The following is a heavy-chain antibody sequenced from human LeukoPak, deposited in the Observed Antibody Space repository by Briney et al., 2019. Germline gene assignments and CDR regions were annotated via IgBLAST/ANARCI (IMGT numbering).Heavy chain of an antibody. Sequence: SETLSLTCTVSGGSINSGSYYWGWIRQPPGKGLEYIGSVYYSGSTYYNPSLKSRVTISVDTSNNQFSLKVNSVTAADTAVYYCARNYGSRSYYDYWGQGTLVTVSS. CDR3: ARNYGSRSYYDY. D-gene: IGHD3-10*01. CDR1: GGSINSGSYY. J-gene: IGHJ4*02. V-gene: IGHV4-39*01. CDR2: VYYSGST.